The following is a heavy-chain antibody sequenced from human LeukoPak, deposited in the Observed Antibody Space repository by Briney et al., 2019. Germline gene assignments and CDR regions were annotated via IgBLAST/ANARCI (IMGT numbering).Heavy chain of an antibody. CDR1: GFTFSNYW. V-gene: IGHV3-7*01. D-gene: IGHD3-10*02. J-gene: IGHJ6*04. CDR2: IKEDGSEK. CDR3: AELGITMIGGV. Sequence: GGSLRLSCAASGFTFSNYWMSWVRQAPGKGLEWVANIKEDGSEKYYVDSVKGRYTISRDNAKKSLYLQMNSLRAEDTAVYYCAELGITMIGGVWGKGTTVTISS.